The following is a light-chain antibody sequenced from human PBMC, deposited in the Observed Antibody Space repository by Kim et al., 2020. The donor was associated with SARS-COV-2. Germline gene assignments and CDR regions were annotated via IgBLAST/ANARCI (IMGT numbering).Light chain of an antibody. Sequence: PGERATLSCRTSQSVGSDYLAWYQQKPGQAPRLLIYGTSSRATGIPDRFSGSGSGTDFTLTISRLEPEDFAVFYCQQYDTSPWTFGQGTKVDIK. V-gene: IGKV3-20*01. CDR3: QQYDTSPWT. CDR1: QSVGSDY. J-gene: IGKJ1*01. CDR2: GTS.